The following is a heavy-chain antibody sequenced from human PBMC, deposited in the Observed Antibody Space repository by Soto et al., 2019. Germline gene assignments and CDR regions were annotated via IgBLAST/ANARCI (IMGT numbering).Heavy chain of an antibody. CDR3: ARSRSMGDWSASVTTYAYGMVV. D-gene: IGHD3-3*01. CDR2: INPSGGYT. J-gene: IGHJ6*02. Sequence: QVQLVQSGAEVKKPGASVKVSCQTSGYTFTSYYIHWVRQAPGQGLAWMGIINPSGGYTKYSKKFPDKVTMTRDAATNIVYMELSSLTSEDSAMYFCARSRSMGDWSASVTTYAYGMVVWGQGPTVTVSS. CDR1: GYTFTSYY. V-gene: IGHV1-46*01.